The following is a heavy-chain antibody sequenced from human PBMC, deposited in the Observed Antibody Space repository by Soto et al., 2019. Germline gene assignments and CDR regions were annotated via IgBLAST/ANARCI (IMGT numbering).Heavy chain of an antibody. V-gene: IGHV3-74*01. Sequence: EVQLVESGGGLVQPGGSLRLSCAASGFTFSSYWMHWVRQAPGKGLVWVSRINSDGSSKSYADSVKGRFTISRDNAENTLYLQMNSLRAEDTAVYYCVRTSLVVAAASREAYWGQGTLVTVSS. CDR2: INSDGSSK. CDR1: GFTFSSYW. CDR3: VRTSLVVAAASREAY. J-gene: IGHJ4*02. D-gene: IGHD2-15*01.